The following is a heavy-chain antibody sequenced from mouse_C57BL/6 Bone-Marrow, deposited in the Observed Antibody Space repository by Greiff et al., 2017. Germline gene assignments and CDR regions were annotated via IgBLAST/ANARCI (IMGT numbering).Heavy chain of an antibody. CDR3: ARLNYGSSYAMDY. Sequence: VQLQESDAELVKPGASVKISCKVSGYTFTDHTIHWMKQRPEQGLEWIGYIYPRDGSTKYNEKFKGKATLTADKSSSTAYMQLNSLTSEDSAVYFCARLNYGSSYAMDYWGQGTSVTVSS. V-gene: IGHV1-78*01. D-gene: IGHD1-1*01. CDR1: GYTFTDHT. CDR2: IYPRDGST. J-gene: IGHJ4*01.